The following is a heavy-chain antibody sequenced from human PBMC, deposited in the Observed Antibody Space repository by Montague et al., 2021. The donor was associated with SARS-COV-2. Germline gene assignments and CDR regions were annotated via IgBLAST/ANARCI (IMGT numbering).Heavy chain of an antibody. D-gene: IGHD6-19*01. Sequence: SETLSLTCTVSGGSISSYYWSWIRQPPGKGLEWIGEIYHSGSTNYNPSLKSRVTISVDKPKNQFSLKLSSVTAADTAVYYCARGWNYDYWGQGTLVTVSS. V-gene: IGHV4-59*12. CDR2: IYHSGST. CDR1: GGSISSYY. CDR3: ARGWNYDY. J-gene: IGHJ4*02.